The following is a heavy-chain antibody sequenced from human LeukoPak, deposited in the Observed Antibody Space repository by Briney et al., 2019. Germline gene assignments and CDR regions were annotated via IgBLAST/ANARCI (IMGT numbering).Heavy chain of an antibody. CDR3: ARGPIAAGTSDY. J-gene: IGHJ4*02. Sequence: GGSLRLSCAASGFTVSSNYMSWVCQAPGKGLEWVSVIYSGGSTYYADSVKGRFTISRDNSKNTLYLQMNSLRAEDTAVYYCARGPIAAGTSDYWGQGTLVTVSS. CDR2: IYSGGST. V-gene: IGHV3-66*02. D-gene: IGHD6-13*01. CDR1: GFTVSSNY.